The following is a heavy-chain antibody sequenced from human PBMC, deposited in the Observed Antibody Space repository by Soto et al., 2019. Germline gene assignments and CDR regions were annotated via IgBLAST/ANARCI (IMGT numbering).Heavy chain of an antibody. CDR1: GFTFSSYA. D-gene: IGHD5-18*01. Sequence: SLRLSCAASGFTFSSYAMHWVRQAPGKGLEWVAVISYDGSNKYYADSVKGRFTISRDNSKNTLYLQMNSLRAEDTAVYYCARASGYSYGSPDFDYWGQGTLVTVSS. CDR3: ARASGYSYGSPDFDY. V-gene: IGHV3-30-3*01. J-gene: IGHJ4*02. CDR2: ISYDGSNK.